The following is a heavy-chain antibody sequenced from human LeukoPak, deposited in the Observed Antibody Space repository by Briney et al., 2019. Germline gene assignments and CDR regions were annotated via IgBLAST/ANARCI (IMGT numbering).Heavy chain of an antibody. CDR1: GYTFTSYG. J-gene: IGHJ6*03. D-gene: IGHD4-23*01. Sequence: ASVKVSCKASGYTFTSYGITWVRQAPGQGLEWMGWISAYNGNTNYAQMLQGRVTMTTDTSTSTAYMELRSLRSDDTAVYYCARRAGNRQYYYFMDVWGKGTTVTISS. V-gene: IGHV1-18*01. CDR3: ARRAGNRQYYYFMDV. CDR2: ISAYNGNT.